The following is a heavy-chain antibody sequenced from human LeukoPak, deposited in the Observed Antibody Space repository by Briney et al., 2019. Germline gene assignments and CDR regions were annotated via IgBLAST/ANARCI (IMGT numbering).Heavy chain of an antibody. D-gene: IGHD6-6*01. CDR2: IHYSGGIT. CDR3: ARGRGTGRSIAARRGGFYYYYMDV. V-gene: IGHV4-59*01. CDR1: GGSISSYY. J-gene: IGHJ6*03. Sequence: SETLSLTCTVSGGSISSYYWSWIRQHPGKGLEWIGYIHYSGGITYYNPSLKSRVTISVDTSKNQFSLSLRSEDTAVYYCARGRGTGRSIAARRGGFYYYYMDVWGKGTTVTVSS.